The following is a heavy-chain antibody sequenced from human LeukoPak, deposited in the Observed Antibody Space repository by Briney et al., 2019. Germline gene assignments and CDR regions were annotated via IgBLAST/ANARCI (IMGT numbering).Heavy chain of an antibody. Sequence: ASVKVSCKASGYPFTGYYLHWVRQAPGQGLEWMGWINPNSGGTDYAQKFQGRVTMTRDTSISTAYMEVSRLRSDDTAVYYCARDYYDSSGYSRFDPWGQGTLVTVSS. CDR1: GYPFTGYY. CDR2: INPNSGGT. CDR3: ARDYYDSSGYSRFDP. J-gene: IGHJ5*02. V-gene: IGHV1-2*02. D-gene: IGHD3-22*01.